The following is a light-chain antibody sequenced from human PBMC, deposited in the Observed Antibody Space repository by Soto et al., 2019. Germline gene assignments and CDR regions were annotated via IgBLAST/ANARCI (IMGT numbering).Light chain of an antibody. CDR3: SSYTTRITWV. J-gene: IGLJ3*02. CDR2: DVS. V-gene: IGLV2-14*03. CDR1: SSDVGAYNY. Sequence: QSALTQPASVSGSPGQSITISCTGTSSDVGAYNYVSWYQQHPGKAPKLMIYDVSNRPSGVSNRFYGSKSGNTASLTISGLQAEDEADYYCSSYTTRITWVFGGGTKLTVL.